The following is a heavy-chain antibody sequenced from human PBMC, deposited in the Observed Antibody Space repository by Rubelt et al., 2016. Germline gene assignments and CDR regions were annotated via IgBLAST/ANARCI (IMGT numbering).Heavy chain of an antibody. CDR1: GGTFSSYA. D-gene: IGHD3/OR15-3a*01. Sequence: QVQLVQSGAEVKKLGSTVKVSCKASGGTFSSYAISWVRQAPGQGLEWMGWISAYNGNTNYAQKPQGRVTMTTDTSTGTAYMELRSLGSDDTAVYYCARGSGTGPPQRAFDIWGQGTMVTVSS. CDR3: ARGSGTGPPQRAFDI. J-gene: IGHJ3*02. CDR2: ISAYNGNT. V-gene: IGHV1-18*01.